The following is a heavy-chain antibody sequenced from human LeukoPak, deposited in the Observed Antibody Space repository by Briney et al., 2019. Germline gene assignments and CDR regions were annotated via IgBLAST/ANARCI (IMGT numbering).Heavy chain of an antibody. CDR1: GYTFTSYG. V-gene: IGHV1-18*01. Sequence: ASVKVSCKASGYTFTSYGISWVRQAPGQGLEWMGWISAYNGNTNYAQKLQGRVTMTTDTSTSTAYMELRSLRSDDTAVYYCARGEGGIYTSHPVLLGIWGQGTMVTVSS. D-gene: IGHD5-12*01. CDR3: ARGEGGIYTSHPVLLGI. CDR2: ISAYNGNT. J-gene: IGHJ3*02.